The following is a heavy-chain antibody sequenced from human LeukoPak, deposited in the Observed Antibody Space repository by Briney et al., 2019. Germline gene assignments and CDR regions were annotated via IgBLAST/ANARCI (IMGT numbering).Heavy chain of an antibody. V-gene: IGHV1-69*13. CDR2: IIPIFGTA. Sequence: GASVTVSCTASGGTFSSYAISWVRQAPGQGLEWMGGIIPIFGTANYAQKFQGRVTIIADETTSTAYMELSSLRSEDTAVYYCARGHLIAARPKITYYYYGMDVWGQGTTVTVSS. D-gene: IGHD6-6*01. CDR3: ARGHLIAARPKITYYYYGMDV. J-gene: IGHJ6*02. CDR1: GGTFSSYA.